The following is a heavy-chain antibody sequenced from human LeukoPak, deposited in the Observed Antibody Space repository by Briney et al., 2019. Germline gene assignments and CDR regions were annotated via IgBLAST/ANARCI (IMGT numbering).Heavy chain of an antibody. CDR3: ARVLGLMVYAGDY. V-gene: IGHV3-21*01. D-gene: IGHD2-8*01. Sequence: GGSLRLSCAASGFTFSSYSMNWVRQAPGKGLEWVSSISSSSSYIYYADSVKGRFTISRDNAKNSLYLQMNSLGAEDTAVYYCARVLGLMVYAGDYWGQGTLVTVSS. J-gene: IGHJ4*02. CDR1: GFTFSSYS. CDR2: ISSSSSYI.